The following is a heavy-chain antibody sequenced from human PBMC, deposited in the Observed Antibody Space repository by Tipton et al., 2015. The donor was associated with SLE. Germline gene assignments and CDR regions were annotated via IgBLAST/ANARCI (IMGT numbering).Heavy chain of an antibody. CDR2: IFSTGIT. CDR3: ARDSHTDVGDFYVDS. V-gene: IGHV4-61*09. CDR1: GFSLRRGSYF. Sequence: TLSLTCSVSGFSLRRGSYFWTWLRQPAGKGLEWVGHIFSTGITDYNPSLNSRVSISADTSKNQFSLNLDSMTAADTAVYYCARDSHTDVGDFYVDSWGQGTLVTVSS. J-gene: IGHJ4*02. D-gene: IGHD4-17*01.